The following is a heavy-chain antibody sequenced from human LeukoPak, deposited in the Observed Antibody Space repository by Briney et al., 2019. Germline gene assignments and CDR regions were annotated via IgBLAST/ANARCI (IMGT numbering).Heavy chain of an antibody. CDR1: GGTFSSYA. CDR2: IIPIFGTA. V-gene: IGHV1-69*13. Sequence: SVKVSCKASGGTFSSYAISWVRQAPGQGLEWMGGIIPIFGTANYAQKFQGRVTITADESTSTAYMELSSLRSEDTAAYYCARDLDYGDFNWFDPWGQGTLVTVSS. CDR3: ARDLDYGDFNWFDP. J-gene: IGHJ5*02. D-gene: IGHD4-17*01.